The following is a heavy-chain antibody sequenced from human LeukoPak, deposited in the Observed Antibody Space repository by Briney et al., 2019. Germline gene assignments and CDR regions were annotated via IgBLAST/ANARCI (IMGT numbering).Heavy chain of an antibody. CDR1: GYTFTSYD. J-gene: IGHJ4*02. D-gene: IGHD3-10*01. Sequence: ASVKVSCKASGYTFTSYDINWVRQATGQGLEWMGWMNPNSGNTGYAQKFQGGVTMTRNTSISTAYMELSSLRSEDTAVYYCARGAYYGSGSYFDYWGQGTLVTVSS. CDR2: MNPNSGNT. V-gene: IGHV1-8*01. CDR3: ARGAYYGSGSYFDY.